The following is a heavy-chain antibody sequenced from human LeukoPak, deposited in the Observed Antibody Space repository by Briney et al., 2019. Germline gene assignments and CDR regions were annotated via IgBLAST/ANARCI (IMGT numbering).Heavy chain of an antibody. D-gene: IGHD6-19*01. CDR3: ARGLDWYYYYYMDV. J-gene: IGHJ6*03. Sequence: SETLSLTCTVSGGSISSHYWSWIRQPPGKGLEWIGYIYYSGSINYNPSLKSRVTISVDTSKNQFSLKLSSVTAADTAVYYCARGLDWYYYYYMDVWGKGTTVTVSS. CDR2: IYYSGSI. CDR1: GGSISSHY. V-gene: IGHV4-59*11.